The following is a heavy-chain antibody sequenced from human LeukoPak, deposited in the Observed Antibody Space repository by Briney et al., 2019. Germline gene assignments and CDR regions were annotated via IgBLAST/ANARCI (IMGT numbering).Heavy chain of an antibody. D-gene: IGHD5-18*01. CDR2: ISSSSSYI. V-gene: IGHV3-21*01. CDR3: ATDTAMVSAFDY. Sequence: GGSLRLSCAASGFTFSSYSMNWVRQAPGKGLEWVSSISSSSSYICYADSVKGRFTISRDNAKNSLYLQMNSLRAEDTAVYYCATDTAMVSAFDYWGQGTLVTVSS. J-gene: IGHJ4*02. CDR1: GFTFSSYS.